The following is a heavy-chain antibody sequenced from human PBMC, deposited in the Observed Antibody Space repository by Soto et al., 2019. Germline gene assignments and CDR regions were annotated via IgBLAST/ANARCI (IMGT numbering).Heavy chain of an antibody. CDR2: IGPESGAT. CDR1: GYTFTGHY. CDR3: GRGRSGQIVVFY. V-gene: IGHV1-2*02. J-gene: IGHJ4*02. Sequence: ASVKVSCKASGYTFTGHYIHWVRQAPEQGPEWMGEIGPESGATRYAQKFQGRVTMTMDMSITTVDMELSNLSPDDTAVYYCGRGRSGQIVVFYWAQGTPVTVSS. D-gene: IGHD5-12*01.